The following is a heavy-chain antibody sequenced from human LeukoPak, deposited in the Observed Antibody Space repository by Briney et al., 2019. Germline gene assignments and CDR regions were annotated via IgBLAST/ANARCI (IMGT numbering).Heavy chain of an antibody. V-gene: IGHV4-59*01. CDR3: AREEGGLILDY. J-gene: IGHJ4*02. CDR2: IYYSGST. CDR1: GGSISSYY. D-gene: IGHD5-12*01. Sequence: PSETLSLTCTVSGGSISSYYWSWIRQPPGKGLEWIGYIYYSGSTNYNPSLKSRVTISVDTSKNQFSLKLSSVTAADTAVYYCAREEGGLILDYWGQGTLVTVSS.